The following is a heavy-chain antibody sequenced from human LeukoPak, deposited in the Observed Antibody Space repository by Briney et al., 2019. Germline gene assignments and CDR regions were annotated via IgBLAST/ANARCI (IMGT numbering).Heavy chain of an antibody. Sequence: SETLSLTCTVSGGSISSSSYYWGWIRQPPGKGLEWIGSIYYSGSTYYNPSLKSRVTISVDTSKNQFSLKLSSVTAADTAVYYCARGGKRVVPADAPLTPGRGHEPDYYYYYMDVWGKGTTVTVSS. V-gene: IGHV4-39*01. CDR2: IYYSGST. J-gene: IGHJ6*03. CDR1: GGSISSSSYY. D-gene: IGHD2-2*01. CDR3: ARGGKRVVPADAPLTPGRGHEPDYYYYYMDV.